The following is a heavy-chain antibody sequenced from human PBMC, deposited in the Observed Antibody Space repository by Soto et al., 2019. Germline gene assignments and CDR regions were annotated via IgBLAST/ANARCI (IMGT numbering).Heavy chain of an antibody. CDR2: INPSGGST. D-gene: IGHD3-22*01. Sequence: ASVKVSCKSSGYTFTSYYMHWVRQAPGQGLEWMGIINPSGGSTSYAQKFQGRVTMTRDTSTSTVYMELSSLRSEDTAVYYCARDWGDYYDSSGYYKFDYWGQGTLVIVSS. CDR1: GYTFTSYY. J-gene: IGHJ4*02. V-gene: IGHV1-46*01. CDR3: ARDWGDYYDSSGYYKFDY.